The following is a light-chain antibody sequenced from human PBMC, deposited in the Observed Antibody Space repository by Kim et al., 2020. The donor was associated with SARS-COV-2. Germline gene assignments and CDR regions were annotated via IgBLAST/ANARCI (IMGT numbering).Light chain of an antibody. CDR2: DVS. V-gene: IGLV2-14*03. CDR3: SSYTSSSTLV. J-gene: IGLJ2*01. CDR1: SSDFNGYNY. Sequence: GQSLTISCSGTSSDFNGYNYVSWYQHHPGKAPKLMIYDVSNRPSGVSNRFSGSKSGNTASLTISGLQAEDEADYYCSSYTSSSTLVFGGGTQLTVL.